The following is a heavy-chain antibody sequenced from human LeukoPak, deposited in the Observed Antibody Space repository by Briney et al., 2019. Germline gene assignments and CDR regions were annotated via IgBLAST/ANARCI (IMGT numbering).Heavy chain of an antibody. J-gene: IGHJ4*02. D-gene: IGHD4-11*01. CDR2: IKRDGSEK. V-gene: IGHV3-7*01. Sequence: GSLRLSCAASGFIFSSYWMTWVRQAPGKGLEWVANIKRDGSEKNYVDSVKGRFTISRDNAKNSVFLQMSALRAEDTAVYYCARDRSNYFRYWGQGIRVTVSS. CDR1: GFIFSSYW. CDR3: ARDRSNYFRY.